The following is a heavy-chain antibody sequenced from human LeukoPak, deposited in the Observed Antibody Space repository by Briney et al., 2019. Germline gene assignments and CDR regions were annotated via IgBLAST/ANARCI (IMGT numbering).Heavy chain of an antibody. CDR2: ISYDGSNK. CDR3: ARDTGSYSSYYFDY. D-gene: IGHD1-26*01. Sequence: GGSLRLSCAASGFTFSSYAMHWVRQAPGKGLEWVAVISYDGSNKYYADSVKGRFTISRDNSKNTLYLQMNSLRAEDMAVYYCARDTGSYSSYYFDYWGQGTLVTVSS. CDR1: GFTFSSYA. J-gene: IGHJ4*02. V-gene: IGHV3-30*04.